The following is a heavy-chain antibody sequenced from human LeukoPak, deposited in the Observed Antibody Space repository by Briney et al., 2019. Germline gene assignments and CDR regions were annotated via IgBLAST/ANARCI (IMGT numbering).Heavy chain of an antibody. CDR3: ASYSSSWYDLGLDP. Sequence: SETLSLTCTVSGGSISSYYWSWIRQPPGKGLEWIGYIYYSGSTNFNPSLKSRVTISVDTSKNQFPLKLSSVTAADTAVYYCASYSSSWYDLGLDPWGQGTLVTVSS. CDR1: GGSISSYY. D-gene: IGHD6-13*01. V-gene: IGHV4-59*01. J-gene: IGHJ5*02. CDR2: IYYSGST.